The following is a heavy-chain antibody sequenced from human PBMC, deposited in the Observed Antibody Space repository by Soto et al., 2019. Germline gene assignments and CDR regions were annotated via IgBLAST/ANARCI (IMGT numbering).Heavy chain of an antibody. Sequence: ASVQVSCQASGYTFTSYAMHGVRQAPGQRLEWMGWINAGNGNTKYSQKFQGRVTITRDTSASTAYMELSSLRSEDTAMYYCAREGGVISAPPPFDPWGQGTLVTVSS. J-gene: IGHJ5*02. CDR1: GYTFTSYA. D-gene: IGHD3-10*01. CDR3: AREGGVISAPPPFDP. CDR2: INAGNGNT. V-gene: IGHV1-3*01.